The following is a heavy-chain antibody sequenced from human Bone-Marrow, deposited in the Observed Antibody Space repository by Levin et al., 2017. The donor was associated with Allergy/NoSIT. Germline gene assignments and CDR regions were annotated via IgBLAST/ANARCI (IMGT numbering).Heavy chain of an antibody. CDR3: ARGLTGTTAYAY. V-gene: IGHV1-69*13. J-gene: IGHJ4*02. D-gene: IGHD1-7*01. CDR1: GDTFANYP. CDR2: VIPMLNAA. Sequence: SVKVSCKASGDTFANYPITWVRQAPGQGLEWMGGVIPMLNAANYAQKFHGRVTFTADEPTSTAYMELSGLTPDDTAVYYCARGLTGTTAYAYWGQGALVIVSS.